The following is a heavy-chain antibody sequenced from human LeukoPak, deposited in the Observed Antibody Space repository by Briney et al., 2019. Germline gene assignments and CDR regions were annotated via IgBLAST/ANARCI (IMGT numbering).Heavy chain of an antibody. CDR3: AEGIAAPYY. Sequence: GGSLRLSCVVSGFTFSDYSMNWVRQAPGKGLEWVAFISSSSEYIYYTDSVKGRFTISRDNAKNPLYLQMSSLRAEDTAVYYCAEGIAAPYYWGQGTLVTVSS. CDR2: ISSSSEYI. D-gene: IGHD2-15*01. J-gene: IGHJ4*02. V-gene: IGHV3-21*01. CDR1: GFTFSDYS.